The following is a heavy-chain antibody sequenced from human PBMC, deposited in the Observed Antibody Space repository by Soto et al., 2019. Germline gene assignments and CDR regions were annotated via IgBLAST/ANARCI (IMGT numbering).Heavy chain of an antibody. V-gene: IGHV4-59*08. CDR3: ARHPLRHDYVWGSYRPYFDY. J-gene: IGHJ4*02. D-gene: IGHD3-16*02. Sequence: SETLSLTCTVSGGSISSYYWSWIRQPPGKGLEWIGYIYYSGSTNYNPSLKSRVTISVDTSKNQFSLKLSSVTAADTAVYYCARHPLRHDYVWGSYRPYFDYWGQGTLVTVSS. CDR2: IYYSGST. CDR1: GGSISSYY.